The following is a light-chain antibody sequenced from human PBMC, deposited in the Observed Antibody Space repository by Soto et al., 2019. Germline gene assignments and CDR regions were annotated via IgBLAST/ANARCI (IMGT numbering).Light chain of an antibody. V-gene: IGKV3-11*01. CDR3: QQRSNWPSLT. Sequence: DIVLTQSPGTLSLSPGERATLSCRASQSVSSSYLAWYQHKPGQAPRLLISDASNRATGIPARFSGSGSETDFTLTISSLEPEDSAVYYCQQRSNWPSLTFGGGTKVDIK. CDR1: QSVSSSY. J-gene: IGKJ4*01. CDR2: DAS.